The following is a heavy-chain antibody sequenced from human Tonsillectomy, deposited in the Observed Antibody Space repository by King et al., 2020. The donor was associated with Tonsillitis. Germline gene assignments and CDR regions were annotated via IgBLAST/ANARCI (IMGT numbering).Heavy chain of an antibody. Sequence: VQLVESGGGLVQPGGSLRLSCAASGFTFSSSAVSWVRQAPGLGLEWVSTISSRGDYLYSADSVKGRFTISRVNSKNPVDVQMNSLRADETAVYYCAIGGNSDFDYWGQGTLVTVSS. D-gene: IGHD4-23*01. V-gene: IGHV3-23*04. J-gene: IGHJ4*02. CDR3: AIGGNSDFDY. CDR1: GFTFSSSA. CDR2: ISSRGDYL.